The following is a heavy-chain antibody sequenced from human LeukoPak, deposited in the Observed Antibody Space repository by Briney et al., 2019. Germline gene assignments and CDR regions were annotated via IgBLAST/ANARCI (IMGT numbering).Heavy chain of an antibody. Sequence: GGSLRLSCAASGFTFSNYAMSWVRQAPGKGLDWVSVISSGSATIHYADSVKGRFTISRGNSKNTLYLEMNSLRVEDTAVYYCAKTVWNGKYFDYWGQGTLVTVSS. CDR1: GFTFSNYA. J-gene: IGHJ4*02. D-gene: IGHD1-1*01. CDR3: AKTVWNGKYFDY. CDR2: ISSGSATI. V-gene: IGHV3-23*01.